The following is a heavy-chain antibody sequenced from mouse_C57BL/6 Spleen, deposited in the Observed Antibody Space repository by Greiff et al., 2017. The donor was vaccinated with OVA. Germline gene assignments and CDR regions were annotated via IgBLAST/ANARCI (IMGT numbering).Heavy chain of an antibody. J-gene: IGHJ1*03. CDR1: GYTFTSYW. CDR3: ASGSSYWYFDV. CDR2: IDPNRGGT. D-gene: IGHD1-1*01. V-gene: IGHV1-72*01. Sequence: QVQLKQPGAELVKPGASVKLSCKASGYTFTSYWMHWVKQRPGRGLEWIGRIDPNRGGTKYNEKFKSKATLTVDKPSSTAYLQLSSLTSEDSAVYYCASGSSYWYFDVWGTGTTVTVSS.